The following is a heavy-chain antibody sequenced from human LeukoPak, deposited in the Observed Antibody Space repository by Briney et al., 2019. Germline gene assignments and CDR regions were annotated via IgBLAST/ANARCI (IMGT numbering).Heavy chain of an antibody. CDR3: AREGVVGAILGY. V-gene: IGHV3-30*04. CDR2: ISHDGSNK. Sequence: GGSLILSCAASGFTFISYAMHWVRQAPGKGLEWVALISHDGSNKDYGDSVKGRFTISRDNSKNTLYLQMNSLKPEDTAVYYCAREGVVGAILGYWGQGSLVTVSP. CDR1: GFTFISYA. J-gene: IGHJ4*02. D-gene: IGHD1-26*01.